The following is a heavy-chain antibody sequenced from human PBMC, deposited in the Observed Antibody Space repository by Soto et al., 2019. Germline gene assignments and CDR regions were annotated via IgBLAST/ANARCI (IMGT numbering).Heavy chain of an antibody. CDR2: IYYSGST. D-gene: IGHD2-15*01. CDR1: GGSISSGGYY. V-gene: IGHV4-31*03. Sequence: QVQLQESGPRLVKSSQTLSLTCTVSGGSISSGGYYWSWIRQHPGKGLEWIGYIYYSGSTYYNPSLKSRVTISVDTSKNQFSLKLSSVTAADTAVYYCARTRLGYCSGGSCYSGYYFDYWGQGTLVTVSS. CDR3: ARTRLGYCSGGSCYSGYYFDY. J-gene: IGHJ4*02.